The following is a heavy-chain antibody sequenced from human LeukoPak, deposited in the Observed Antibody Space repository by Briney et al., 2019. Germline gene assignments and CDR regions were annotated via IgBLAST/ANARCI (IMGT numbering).Heavy chain of an antibody. CDR3: ARVPLAYCGGDCYSGRNY. CDR1: GFTFSSYS. V-gene: IGHV3-21*01. D-gene: IGHD2-21*02. CDR2: ISSSSSYL. Sequence: GGSLRLSCAASGFTFSSYSMNWVRQAPGKGLEWVSSISSSSSYLYYADSVKGRFTISRDNAKNSLYLQMNSLRAEDTAVYYCARVPLAYCGGDCYSGRNYWGQGTLVTVSS. J-gene: IGHJ4*02.